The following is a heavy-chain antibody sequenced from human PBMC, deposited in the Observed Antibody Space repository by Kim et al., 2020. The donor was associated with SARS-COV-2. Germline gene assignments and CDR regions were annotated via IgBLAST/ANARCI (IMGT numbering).Heavy chain of an antibody. Sequence: PSLKSRVTISVDTSKNQFSLKLSSVTAADTAVYYCARDRVVVVHDAFDIWGQGTMVTVSS. D-gene: IGHD3-22*01. V-gene: IGHV4-31*02. J-gene: IGHJ3*02. CDR3: ARDRVVVVHDAFDI.